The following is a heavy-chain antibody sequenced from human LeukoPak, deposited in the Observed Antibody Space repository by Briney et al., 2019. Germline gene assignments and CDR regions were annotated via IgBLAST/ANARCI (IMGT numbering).Heavy chain of an antibody. J-gene: IGHJ4*02. CDR1: GFTFSSYG. V-gene: IGHV3-30*03. D-gene: IGHD3-22*01. Sequence: PGGSLRLSCAASGFTFSSYGMHWVRQAPGKGLEWVAVISYDGSNKYYADSVKGRFTISRDNSKNTLYLQMNSLRAEDTAVYYCARTRSSGYWTFDYWGQGILVTVSS. CDR2: ISYDGSNK. CDR3: ARTRSSGYWTFDY.